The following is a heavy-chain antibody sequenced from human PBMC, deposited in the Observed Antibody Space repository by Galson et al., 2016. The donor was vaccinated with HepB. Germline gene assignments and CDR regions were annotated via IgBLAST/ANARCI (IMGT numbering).Heavy chain of an antibody. V-gene: IGHV3-23*01. J-gene: IGHJ4*02. CDR2: ISGSGEST. CDR3: AKDRSVAVIPYFDS. CDR1: GFNFDNYA. Sequence: SLRLSCAASGFNFDNYAMGWVRQAPGKGLEWVSSISGSGESTFYTDSVRGRFTVSRDKSKSTLYLHMIGLRAEDTALYYCAKDRSVAVIPYFDSWGQGTLVSVSS. D-gene: IGHD2-21*01.